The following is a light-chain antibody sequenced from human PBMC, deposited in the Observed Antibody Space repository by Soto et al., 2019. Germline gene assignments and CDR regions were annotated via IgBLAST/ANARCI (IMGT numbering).Light chain of an antibody. V-gene: IGLV2-14*03. CDR3: SSYTSSNTEV. CDR1: SSDVGGYNY. CDR2: DVT. Sequence: QSVLTQPPSVSGSAGQSIAISCTGSSSDVGGYNYVSWYQQHPGKAPKLMIKDVTDRPSGVPDRFSASKSGNTASLTISGLQAEDEADYYCSSYTSSNTEVFGTGTKVTVL. J-gene: IGLJ1*01.